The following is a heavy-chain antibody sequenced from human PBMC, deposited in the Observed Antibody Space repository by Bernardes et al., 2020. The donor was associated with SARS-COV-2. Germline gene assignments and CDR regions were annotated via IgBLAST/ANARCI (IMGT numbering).Heavy chain of an antibody. CDR1: GYTFSAYH. CDR2: ITPKSGGS. J-gene: IGHJ4*02. V-gene: IGHV1-2*04. CDR3: ATEGTDY. Sequence: DAEQVSCKTSGYTFSAYHIPWVRQAPGQGLEWMGWITPKSGGSTYAQKFQGWVTMTADTSISTAYMEVTRLTSDDTAIYYCATEGTDYWGQGTLVTVS.